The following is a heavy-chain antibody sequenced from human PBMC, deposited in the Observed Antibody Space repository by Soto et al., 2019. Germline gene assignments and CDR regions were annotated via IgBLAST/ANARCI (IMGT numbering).Heavy chain of an antibody. CDR3: AKQVPAAIYWSSLNWFDP. CDR1: GFTFSSYA. CDR2: ISGSGGST. D-gene: IGHD2-2*01. J-gene: IGHJ5*02. V-gene: IGHV3-23*01. Sequence: GGSLRLSCAASGFTFSSYAMSWVRQAPGKGLEWVSAISGSGGSTYYADSVKGRFTISRDNSKNTLYLQMNSLRAEDTAVYYCAKQVPAAIYWSSLNWFDPWGQGTLVTVSS.